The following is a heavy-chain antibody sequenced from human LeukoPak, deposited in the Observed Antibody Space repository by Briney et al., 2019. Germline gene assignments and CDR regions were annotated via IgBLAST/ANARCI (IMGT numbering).Heavy chain of an antibody. D-gene: IGHD2-2*01. V-gene: IGHV1-18*01. J-gene: IGHJ4*02. CDR1: GYTFTSYG. CDR3: ARGHCSSTSCYGSDY. Sequence: ASVKVSCEASGYTFTSYGISWVRQAPGQGLEWMGWISAYNGNTNYAQKLQGRVTMTTDTSTSTAYMELRSLRSDDTAVYYCARGHCSSTSCYGSDYRGQGTLVTVSS. CDR2: ISAYNGNT.